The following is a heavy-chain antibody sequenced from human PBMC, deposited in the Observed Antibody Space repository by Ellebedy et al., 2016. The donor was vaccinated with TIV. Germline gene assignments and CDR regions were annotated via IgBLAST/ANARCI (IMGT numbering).Heavy chain of an antibody. D-gene: IGHD1-26*01. J-gene: IGHJ4*02. V-gene: IGHV3-74*01. Sequence: PGGSLRLSCAASGFTFSRYWLHWVRQAPGKGLVWVSRISGDGTTTNYADSVKGRFTITRDNAKNTVYRQMTSLGAEDTSVYYCVRTDGGTYGAWVYWGQGTLVTVSS. CDR2: ISGDGTTT. CDR1: GFTFSRYW. CDR3: VRTDGGTYGAWVY.